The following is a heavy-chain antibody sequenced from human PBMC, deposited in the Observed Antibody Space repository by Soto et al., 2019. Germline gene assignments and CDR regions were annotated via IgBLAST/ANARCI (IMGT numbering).Heavy chain of an antibody. CDR2: ISAYNGNT. CDR3: ARGPMYYYDSSGYYSRYFDL. J-gene: IGHJ2*01. Sequence: ASVKVSCKASGYTFTSYGISWVRQAPGQGLEWMGWISAYNGNTNYAQKLQGRVTMTTDTSTSTAYMELRSLRSDDTAVYYCARGPMYYYDSSGYYSRYFDLWGRGTLVTVSS. V-gene: IGHV1-18*01. D-gene: IGHD3-22*01. CDR1: GYTFTSYG.